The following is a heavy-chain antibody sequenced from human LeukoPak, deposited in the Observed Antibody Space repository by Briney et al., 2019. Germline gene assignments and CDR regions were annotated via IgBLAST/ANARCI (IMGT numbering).Heavy chain of an antibody. V-gene: IGHV3-30*18. CDR3: AKAGLDSERC. J-gene: IGHJ4*02. D-gene: IGHD1-1*01. CDR2: VSYDGRNK. CDR1: RFTFSSYG. Sequence: PRGSLRLSCAASRFTFSSYGMNCVRPAPGKGLEWVAVVSYDGRNKYYADSVKGRFTVSRDNSKNTLYLQMNSLRAEDTAVYYCAKAGLDSERCWGQGTLVTVSS.